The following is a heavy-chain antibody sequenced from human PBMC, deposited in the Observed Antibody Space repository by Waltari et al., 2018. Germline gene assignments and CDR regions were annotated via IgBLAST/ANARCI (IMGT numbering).Heavy chain of an antibody. CDR2: VFTSGRT. V-gene: IGHV4-4*07. CDR1: GGSMSNNY. D-gene: IGHD1-1*01. J-gene: IGHJ3*01. Sequence: QVQLQESGPGLVKPSETLSLTCTVSGGSMSNNYWNWIRQPAGKGLEYIGRVFTSGRTNYNPSLNSRVTMSIDTSKCQFSLELTSVTAADTAIYYCARAQERRDAFDFWGKGTMVTVSS. CDR3: ARAQERRDAFDF.